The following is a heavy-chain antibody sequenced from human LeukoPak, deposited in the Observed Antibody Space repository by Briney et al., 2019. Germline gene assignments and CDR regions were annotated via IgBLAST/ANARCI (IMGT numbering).Heavy chain of an antibody. V-gene: IGHV3-53*01. Sequence: GGSLRLSCAASGFTVSSNYTSWVRQAPGKGLEWVSVIYSGGSTYYADSVKGRFTISRDNSKNTLYLQMNSLRAEDTAVYYCAREPGTKKYCSGGSCYRPYWYFDLWGRGTLVTVSS. CDR1: GFTVSSNY. CDR3: AREPGTKKYCSGGSCYRPYWYFDL. J-gene: IGHJ2*01. D-gene: IGHD2-15*01. CDR2: IYSGGST.